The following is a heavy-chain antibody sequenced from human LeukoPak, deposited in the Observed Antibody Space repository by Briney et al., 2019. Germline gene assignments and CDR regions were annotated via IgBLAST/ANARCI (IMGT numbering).Heavy chain of an antibody. Sequence: SETLSLTCTVSGGSISSYYWSWIRQPAGKGLEWIGRIYTSGSTNYNPSLKSRVTMSVDTSKNQFSLKLSSVTAADTAVYYCARDIVVVPAATSAFDIWGQGTMVTVSS. V-gene: IGHV4-4*07. CDR2: IYTSGST. CDR3: ARDIVVVPAATSAFDI. J-gene: IGHJ3*02. D-gene: IGHD2-2*01. CDR1: GGSISSYY.